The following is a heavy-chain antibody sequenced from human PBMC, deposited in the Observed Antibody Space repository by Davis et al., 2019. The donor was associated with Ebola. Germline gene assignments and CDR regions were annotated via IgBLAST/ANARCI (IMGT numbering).Heavy chain of an antibody. CDR2: FDPEDGET. D-gene: IGHD2-2*01. CDR3: ARDLQVVPAAPGWFDP. Sequence: ASVKVSCKVSGYTLTELSMHWVRQAPGKGLEWMGGFDPEDGETIYAQKLQGRVTMTTDTSTSTAYMELRSLRSDDTAVYYCARDLQVVPAAPGWFDPWGQGTLVTVSS. CDR1: GYTLTELS. V-gene: IGHV1-24*01. J-gene: IGHJ5*02.